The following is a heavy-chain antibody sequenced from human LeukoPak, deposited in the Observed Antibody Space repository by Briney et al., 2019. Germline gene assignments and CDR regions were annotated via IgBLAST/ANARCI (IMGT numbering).Heavy chain of an antibody. D-gene: IGHD1-26*01. CDR2: IKSKTDGGTT. CDR3: ATEWERDLGCLFY. V-gene: IGHV3-15*01. J-gene: IGHJ4*02. Sequence: GGSLRLSCAASGFTFSNAWMSWVRQAPGKGLEWVGRIKSKTDGGTTDYAAPVKGRFTISRDDSKNTLYLQMNSLRAEDTAVYYCATEWERDLGCLFYWGQGTLVTVSS. CDR1: GFTFSNAW.